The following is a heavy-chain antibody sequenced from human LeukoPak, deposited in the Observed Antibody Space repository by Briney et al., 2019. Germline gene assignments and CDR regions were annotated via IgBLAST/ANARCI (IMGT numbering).Heavy chain of an antibody. CDR1: GGSISSYY. D-gene: IGHD3-16*01. CDR3: ARGSVRDDYVWGSYAHDHYFDY. V-gene: IGHV4-59*01. Sequence: PSETLSLTCTVSGGSISSYYWSWIRQPPGKGLEWIGYIYYSGSTNYNPSLKSRVTISVDTSKNQFSLKLSSVTAADTAVYYCARGSVRDDYVWGSYAHDHYFDYWGQGTLVTVSS. J-gene: IGHJ4*02. CDR2: IYYSGST.